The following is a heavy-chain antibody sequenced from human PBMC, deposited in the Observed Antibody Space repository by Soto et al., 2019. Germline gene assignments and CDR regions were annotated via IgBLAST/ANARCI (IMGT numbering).Heavy chain of an antibody. V-gene: IGHV1-18*01. Sequence: AAVKVSCKASGYTFTSYGISWVRQAPGQGLEWMGWISAYNGNTNYAQKLQGRVTMTGDTSTSTAYMELRSLRSEDTAVYYCARAYCSGGSCFDVDAFDIWGQGTMVTVSS. D-gene: IGHD2-15*01. CDR1: GYTFTSYG. J-gene: IGHJ3*02. CDR2: ISAYNGNT. CDR3: ARAYCSGGSCFDVDAFDI.